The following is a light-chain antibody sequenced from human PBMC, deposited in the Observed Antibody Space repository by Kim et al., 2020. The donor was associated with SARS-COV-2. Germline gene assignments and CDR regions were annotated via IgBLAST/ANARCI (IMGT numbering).Light chain of an antibody. CDR1: QGISNS. Sequence: ASVGDSLTLTCRASQGISNSLAWYQQRLGKAPKLLLSATSKLKHGVPSRFSDSRSGTTYTLTISNLQPEGLATYYCQQYYSHPLTFGGGTKVDIK. CDR2: ATS. CDR3: QQYYSHPLT. V-gene: IGKV1-NL1*01. J-gene: IGKJ4*01.